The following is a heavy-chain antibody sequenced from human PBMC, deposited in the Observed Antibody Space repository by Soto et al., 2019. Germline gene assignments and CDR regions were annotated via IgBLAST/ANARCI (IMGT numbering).Heavy chain of an antibody. Sequence: QVQLVQSGAEVKKPGSSVKVSCKASGGTFSSYAISWVRQAPGQGLEWMGGIIPIFGTANYAQKFQGRVTITEDKSTSTAYMERSSRRAVDRAVYYCAMKRLVRGRFDLWGQGTLGPVSS. CDR1: GGTFSSYA. D-gene: IGHD6-13*01. J-gene: IGHJ4*02. CDR2: IIPIFGTA. V-gene: IGHV1-69*06. CDR3: AMKRLVRGRFDL.